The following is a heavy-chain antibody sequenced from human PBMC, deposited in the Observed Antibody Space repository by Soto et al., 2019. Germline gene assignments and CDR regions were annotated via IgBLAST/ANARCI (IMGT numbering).Heavy chain of an antibody. J-gene: IGHJ4*02. CDR1: GYTFTSYG. V-gene: IGHV1-18*04. CDR2: ISAYNGNT. Sequence: QVQLVQSGAEVKKPGASVKVSCKASGYTFTSYGISWVRQAPGQGLEWLGWISAYNGNTNYVQKLQARVTMTTDTSTSTAYTERRSLRSDGTAVYYCTRTPRIGQLVRVGWFAYCGQGTLVTVSS. D-gene: IGHD6-13*01. CDR3: TRTPRIGQLVRVGWFAY.